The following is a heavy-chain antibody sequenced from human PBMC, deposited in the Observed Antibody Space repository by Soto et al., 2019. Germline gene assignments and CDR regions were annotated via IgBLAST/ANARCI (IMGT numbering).Heavy chain of an antibody. J-gene: IGHJ4*02. Sequence: QIQLVESGGDVVQPGRSLRLSCAASGFNFGFFGVHWVRQAPGKGLEWVAFISGDGINTHYADSVRGRFTLSRDYSKKTMYLQMDTLREDDTALYYCARGNLSFDFDSWGQGTLVTVSS. CDR3: ARGNLSFDFDS. D-gene: IGHD3-10*01. CDR2: ISGDGINT. CDR1: GFNFGFFG. V-gene: IGHV3-30*03.